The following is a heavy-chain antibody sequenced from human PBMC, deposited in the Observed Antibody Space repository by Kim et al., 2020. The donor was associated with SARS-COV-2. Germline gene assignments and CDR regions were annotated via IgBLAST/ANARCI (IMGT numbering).Heavy chain of an antibody. CDR1: GGSISSYY. CDR2: IYYSGST. Sequence: SETLSLTCTVSGGSISSYYWSWIRQPPGKGLEWIGYIYYSGSTNYNPSLKSRVTXSVDTXXNKFXXKLSSVTXXXTAXXXCAGDHRXXXQYXXXWY. D-gene: IGHD3-10*01. V-gene: IGHV4-59*01. CDR3: AGDHRXXXQYXXXWY. J-gene: IGHJ2*01.